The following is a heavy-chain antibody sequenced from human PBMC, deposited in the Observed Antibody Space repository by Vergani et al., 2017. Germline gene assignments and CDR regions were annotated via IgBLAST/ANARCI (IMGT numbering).Heavy chain of an antibody. CDR1: GFSLSTSGVG. V-gene: IGHV2-5*02. D-gene: IGHD3-3*01. J-gene: IGHJ3*02. CDR2: IYWDDDK. CDR3: AHRSYYDFWSGYSPDAFDI. Sequence: QITLTESGPTLVKPTQTLTLTCTFSGFSLSTSGVGVGWIRQPPGTALEWLALIYWDDDKRYSPSLKSRLTITKDTSKNQVVLTMTNMDPVDTATYYCAHRSYYDFWSGYSPDAFDIWGQGTMVTVSS.